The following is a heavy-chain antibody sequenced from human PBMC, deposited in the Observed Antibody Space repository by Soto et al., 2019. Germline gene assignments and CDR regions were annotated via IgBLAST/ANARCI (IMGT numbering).Heavy chain of an antibody. J-gene: IGHJ6*03. Sequence: GGSLRLSCAASGFTFGSYSMNWVRQAPGKGLEWVSFILSSSGVIYYADSVKGRFTISRDNAKNSLYLQMNSLRAEDTAVYYCARDLSANVVANAMPYYMDVWGKXPTVTVSS. CDR3: ARDLSANVVANAMPYYMDV. V-gene: IGHV3-48*01. CDR2: ILSSSGVI. D-gene: IGHD2-2*01. CDR1: GFTFGSYS.